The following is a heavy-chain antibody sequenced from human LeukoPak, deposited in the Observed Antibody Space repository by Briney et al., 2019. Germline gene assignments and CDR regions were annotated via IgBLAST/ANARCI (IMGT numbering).Heavy chain of an antibody. V-gene: IGHV4-59*08. CDR1: GGSISNYY. D-gene: IGHD3-10*01. J-gene: IGHJ5*02. CDR3: ARLVGYDGSGDWFDP. Sequence: SETLSLTCTVSGGSISNYYWSWIRQPPGKGLEWIGYIYYSGSTSYNPSLKSRVTISVDTSKNQFSLKLSSVTAADTAVYYCARLVGYDGSGDWFDPWGQGTLVTVS. CDR2: IYYSGST.